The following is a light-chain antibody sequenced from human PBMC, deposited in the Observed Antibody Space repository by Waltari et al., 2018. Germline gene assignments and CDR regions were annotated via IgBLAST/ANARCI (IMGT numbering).Light chain of an antibody. V-gene: IGLV1-44*01. Sequence: QSVVIQSPSASGTPGQRVTISCSGSSSNIGGNVVYWYQQFPGTAPKLLIYTNNKRPSGVRDRFSGSESGTSASLVIRRLQSEDEADYYCATWEDSLNGWVFGGGTKLTVL. J-gene: IGLJ3*02. CDR2: TNN. CDR3: ATWEDSLNGWV. CDR1: SSNIGGNV.